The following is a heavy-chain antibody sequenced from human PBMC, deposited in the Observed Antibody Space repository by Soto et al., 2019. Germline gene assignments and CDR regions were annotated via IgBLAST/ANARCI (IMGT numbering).Heavy chain of an antibody. Sequence: LTCAISGDSVSSNTASWNWIRQSPSRGLEWLGRTYFRSKWYNDYAVSVKSRIIINPDTSNNQFSLQLNSVTPEDTAVYFCAKGDNLGPKTGYAFDPWGQGIMVTVSS. V-gene: IGHV6-1*01. CDR3: AKGDNLGPKTGYAFDP. CDR1: GDSVSSNTAS. J-gene: IGHJ5*02. D-gene: IGHD5-12*01. CDR2: TYFRSKWYN.